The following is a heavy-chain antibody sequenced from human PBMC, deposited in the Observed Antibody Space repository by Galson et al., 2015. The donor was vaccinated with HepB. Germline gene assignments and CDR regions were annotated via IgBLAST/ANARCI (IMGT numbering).Heavy chain of an antibody. V-gene: IGHV3-33*08. J-gene: IGHJ4*02. CDR3: ARDSQYSSSPQVPWGY. CDR1: GFTFSSYG. Sequence: SLRLSCAASGFTFSSYGMHWVRQAPGKGLEWVAVIWYDGSNKYYADSVKGRFTISRDNSKNTLYLQMNSLRAEDTAVYYCARDSQYSSSPQVPWGYWGQGTLVTVSS. D-gene: IGHD6-13*01. CDR2: IWYDGSNK.